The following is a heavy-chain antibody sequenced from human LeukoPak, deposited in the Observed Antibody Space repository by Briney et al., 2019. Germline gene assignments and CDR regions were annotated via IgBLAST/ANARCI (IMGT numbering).Heavy chain of an antibody. CDR2: IYPGDSDT. CDR1: GYSFSSYW. Sequence: GESLKISCKGSGYSFSSYWIGWVRQMAGKGLEWMGIIYPGDSDTRYSPSFQGQVTISADKSLSTAYLQWRSLKSSDTAMYFCARLLGHCSSSSCSGLDCWGQGTLVTVYS. V-gene: IGHV5-51*01. CDR3: ARLLGHCSSSSCSGLDC. J-gene: IGHJ4*02. D-gene: IGHD2-15*01.